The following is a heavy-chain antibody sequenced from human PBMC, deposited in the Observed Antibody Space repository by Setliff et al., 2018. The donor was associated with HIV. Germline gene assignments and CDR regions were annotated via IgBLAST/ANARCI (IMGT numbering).Heavy chain of an antibody. Sequence: RASVKVSCKASGGTFSSYTINWVLQAPGQGLEWMGRSIPILGIGNDEQAQKFKGRVRFTADKSTSTVYMELSSLRSEDTAVYYCARCGAGEWHLYMDVWGKGTAVTVSS. J-gene: IGHJ6*03. CDR2: SIPILGIG. CDR3: ARCGAGEWHLYMDV. D-gene: IGHD3-16*01. V-gene: IGHV1-69*02. CDR1: GGTFSSYT.